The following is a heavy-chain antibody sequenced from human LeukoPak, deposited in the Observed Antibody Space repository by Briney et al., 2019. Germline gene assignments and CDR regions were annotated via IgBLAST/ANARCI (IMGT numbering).Heavy chain of an antibody. V-gene: IGHV4-59*01. Sequence: SETLSLTCTVSGGSISSYYWSWIRQPPGKGLEWIGYIYYSGSTNYNPSLKSRVTISVDTSKNQFSLKLSSVTAADTAAYYCARAPTPGSSGYYYYAFDIWGQGTMVTVSS. D-gene: IGHD3-22*01. CDR1: GGSISSYY. J-gene: IGHJ3*02. CDR3: ARAPTPGSSGYYYYAFDI. CDR2: IYYSGST.